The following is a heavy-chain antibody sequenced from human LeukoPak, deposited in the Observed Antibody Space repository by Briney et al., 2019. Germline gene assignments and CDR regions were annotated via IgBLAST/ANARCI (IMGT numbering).Heavy chain of an antibody. CDR1: GFTVSGNY. CDR2: IYSGGST. J-gene: IGHJ6*02. Sequence: GGSLRLSCAASGFTVSGNYMSWVRQAPGKGLEWVSVIYSGGSTYYADSVKGRFTISRDNSKNTLYLQMNSLRAEDTAVYYCARAPLKYCSSTSCSHYYYYGMDVWGQGTTVTVSS. V-gene: IGHV3-66*01. D-gene: IGHD2-2*01. CDR3: ARAPLKYCSSTSCSHYYYYGMDV.